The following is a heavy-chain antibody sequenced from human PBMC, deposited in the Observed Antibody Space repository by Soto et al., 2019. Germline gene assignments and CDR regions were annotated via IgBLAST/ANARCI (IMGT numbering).Heavy chain of an antibody. CDR3: AKVLNPYCSGGSCYSGGDY. D-gene: IGHD2-15*01. V-gene: IGHV3-7*01. CDR2: IKQDGSEK. Sequence: GGSLRLSCAASGFTFSSYWMSWVRQAPGKGLEWVANIKQDGSEKYYVDSVKGRFTISRDNAKNTLYLQMNSLRAEDTAVYYCAKVLNPYCSGGSCYSGGDYWGQGTLVTVSS. CDR1: GFTFSSYW. J-gene: IGHJ4*02.